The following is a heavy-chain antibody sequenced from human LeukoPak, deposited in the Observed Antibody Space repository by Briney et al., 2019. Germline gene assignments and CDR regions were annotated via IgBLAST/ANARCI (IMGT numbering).Heavy chain of an antibody. CDR3: AKYASGGYYYYMDV. D-gene: IGHD3-10*01. V-gene: IGHV4-61*01. Sequence: KTSETLSLTCTVSGGSISSSSYYWSWIRQPPGKGLEWIGYVYYSGNANYNPSLKSRVTISVDTSNNHFSLNLSSVTAADTAVYYCAKYASGGYYYYMDVWGKGTTVTISS. CDR1: GGSISSSSYY. J-gene: IGHJ6*03. CDR2: VYYSGNA.